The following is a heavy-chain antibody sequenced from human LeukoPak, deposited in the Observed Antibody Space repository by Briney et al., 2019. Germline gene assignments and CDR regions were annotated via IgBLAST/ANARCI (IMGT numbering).Heavy chain of an antibody. Sequence: GGSLRLSCVVSGFTFSDAWMTWVRHSPGKGLEWVGLIKSKADGGATDYAAPVKGRFTISRDDSKNTLYLQLNSLETEDTAVYYGLLNLDYWGQGTLVTVSS. CDR1: GFTFSDAW. CDR2: IKSKADGGAT. J-gene: IGHJ4*02. CDR3: LLNLDY. V-gene: IGHV3-15*05.